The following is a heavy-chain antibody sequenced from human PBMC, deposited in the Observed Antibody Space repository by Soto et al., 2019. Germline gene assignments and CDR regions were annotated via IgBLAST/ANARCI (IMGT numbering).Heavy chain of an antibody. CDR1: GYTFTNYA. CDR2: VNTYNGNP. Sequence: ASVKVSCKASGYTFTNYAISWVRQASGRGLEWMGWVNTYNGNPNYAQIFQGRVTMTTDTSTGTAYMELRSLKSDDSAVYYCARDSQYSTSWQRFDSWGQGTLVTVSS. D-gene: IGHD6-13*01. J-gene: IGHJ4*02. V-gene: IGHV1-18*01. CDR3: ARDSQYSTSWQRFDS.